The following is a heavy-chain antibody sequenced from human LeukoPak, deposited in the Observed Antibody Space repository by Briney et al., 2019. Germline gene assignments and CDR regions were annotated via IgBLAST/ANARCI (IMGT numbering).Heavy chain of an antibody. J-gene: IGHJ4*02. D-gene: IGHD3-22*01. CDR1: GDSINNYY. Sequence: SETLSLTCTVSGDSINNYYWSWVRQAPGKGLECIGYIYYTGSTNYNPSLKSRITMSVDTSTNQFSLKLSSVTDADTAVDHSPRPSSGSNPQVDYWGQGTLVTVSS. CDR3: PRPSSGSNPQVDY. V-gene: IGHV4-59*08. CDR2: IYYTGST.